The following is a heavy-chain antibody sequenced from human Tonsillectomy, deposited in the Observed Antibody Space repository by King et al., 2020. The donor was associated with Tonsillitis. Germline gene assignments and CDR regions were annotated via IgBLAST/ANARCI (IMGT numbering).Heavy chain of an antibody. CDR1: GYSISSGYY. CDR2: IYHSGST. CDR3: ARGTLVLGVISSDAFDL. V-gene: IGHV4-38-2*01. Sequence: QLQESGPGLVKPSETLSLTCAVSGYSISSGYYWGWIRQPPGKGLEWIGNIYHSGSTYYNPSLKTRLPISVDTSKNQFALRLSSVTAADTAVYYGARGTLVLGVISSDAFDLWGQGTMVTVSS. J-gene: IGHJ3*01. D-gene: IGHD3-10*01.